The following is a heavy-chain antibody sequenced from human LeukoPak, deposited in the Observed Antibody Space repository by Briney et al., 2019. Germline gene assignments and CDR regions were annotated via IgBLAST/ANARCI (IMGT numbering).Heavy chain of an antibody. D-gene: IGHD1-14*01. CDR3: ARDQPGTYTLSGA. Sequence: GGSLRLSCAASGFTFSSYAMSWVRQAPGKGLEWVSGITGSGDNTQYADSVKGRFTISRDNSKNTLYLQMNSLRAEDTAVYFCARDQPGTYTLSGAWGQGTLVTVSS. V-gene: IGHV3-23*01. J-gene: IGHJ5*02. CDR1: GFTFSSYA. CDR2: ITGSGDNT.